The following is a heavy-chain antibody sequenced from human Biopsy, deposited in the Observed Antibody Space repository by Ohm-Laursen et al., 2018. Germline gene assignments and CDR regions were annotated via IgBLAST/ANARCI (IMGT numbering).Heavy chain of an antibody. V-gene: IGHV4-38-2*02. J-gene: IGHJ4*02. CDR1: GYIIDSNYY. CDR2: ILHNRGT. Sequence: GTLSLTCTVSGYIIDSNYYWGWIRQPPGKGLEWIGSILHNRGTFYNPSLQSRITISVDTSKNLFSLKLISVTAADTAVYYCARDYSWDYWGQGILVTVSS. CDR3: ARDYSWDY. D-gene: IGHD2-15*01.